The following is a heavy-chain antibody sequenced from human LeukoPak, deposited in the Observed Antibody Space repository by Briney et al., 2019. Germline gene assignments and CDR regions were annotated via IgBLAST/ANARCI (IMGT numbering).Heavy chain of an antibody. CDR1: GYTFTSYD. Sequence: ASVKVSRKASGYTFTSYDINWVRRATGQGLEWMGWMNPNSGNTGYAQKFQGRVTITRNTSISTAYMELSSLRSEDTAVYYCARAEGELLIDYWGQGTLVTVSS. J-gene: IGHJ4*02. D-gene: IGHD1-26*01. V-gene: IGHV1-8*03. CDR2: MNPNSGNT. CDR3: ARAEGELLIDY.